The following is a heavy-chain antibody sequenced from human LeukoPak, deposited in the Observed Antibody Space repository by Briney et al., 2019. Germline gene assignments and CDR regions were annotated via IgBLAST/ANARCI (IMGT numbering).Heavy chain of an antibody. Sequence: SETLSLTCTVSGGSISSYYWSWIRQPPGKGLEWIGYIYYSGSTNYNPSLKSRVTISVDTSKNQFSLKLSSVTAADTAVYYCARVYYYYCSRSYFDYWGQGTLVTVSS. CDR3: ARVYYYYCSRSYFDY. V-gene: IGHV4-59*01. CDR2: IYYSGST. CDR1: GGSISSYY. J-gene: IGHJ4*02. D-gene: IGHD3-10*01.